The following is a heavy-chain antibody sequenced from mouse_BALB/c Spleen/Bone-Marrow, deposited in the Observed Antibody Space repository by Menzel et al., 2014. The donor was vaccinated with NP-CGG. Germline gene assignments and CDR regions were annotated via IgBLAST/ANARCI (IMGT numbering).Heavy chain of an antibody. CDR3: ARGGLLRAMDY. V-gene: IGHV1-20*02. Sequence: VQRVESGPELVKPGASVKISCKASGYSFTGYFMNWVMQSHGKSLEWIGRINPYNGDTFYNQKFKGKATLTVDKSSSTAHMELRSLASEDSAVYYCARGGLLRAMDYWGQGTSVTVSS. D-gene: IGHD2-3*01. CDR2: INPYNGDT. CDR1: GYSFTGYF. J-gene: IGHJ4*01.